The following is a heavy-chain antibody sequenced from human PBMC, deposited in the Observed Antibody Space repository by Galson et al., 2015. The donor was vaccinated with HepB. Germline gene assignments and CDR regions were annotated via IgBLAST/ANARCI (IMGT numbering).Heavy chain of an antibody. Sequence: ETLSLTCTVSGASISSYYWSWIRQPPGKGLEWIGYIYYSGTTNYNPSLKSRVTISVGTSKNQFSLRLSSVTAADTAVYYCARHWDGSGSYPFDYWGQGTLVTVSS. J-gene: IGHJ4*02. D-gene: IGHD3-10*01. CDR1: GASISSYY. CDR3: ARHWDGSGSYPFDY. V-gene: IGHV4-59*08. CDR2: IYYSGTT.